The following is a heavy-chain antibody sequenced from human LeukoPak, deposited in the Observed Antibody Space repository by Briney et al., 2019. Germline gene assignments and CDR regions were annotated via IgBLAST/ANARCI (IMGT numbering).Heavy chain of an antibody. J-gene: IGHJ3*02. Sequence: PTETLSLTCNVSGGSIRGFYWSWIRQPPGKGLEWIGYIYYSGSTNYNPSLKSRVTISVDTSKNQFSLKLSSVTAADTAVYYCARAVAGTWDAFDIWGQGTMVTVSS. CDR1: GGSIRGFY. D-gene: IGHD6-19*01. CDR3: ARAVAGTWDAFDI. V-gene: IGHV4-59*01. CDR2: IYYSGST.